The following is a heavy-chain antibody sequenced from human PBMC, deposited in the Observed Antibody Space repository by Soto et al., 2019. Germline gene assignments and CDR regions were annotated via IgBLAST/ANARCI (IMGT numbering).Heavy chain of an antibody. Sequence: ASVKVSCKASGYTFTDYYIHWVRQAPGQGLECMGWINPNSGGTDYAQKFQGRVTITADESTSTAYMELSSLRSEDTAVYYCARREWSPHDYYYGMDVWGQGTTVTVSS. V-gene: IGHV1-2*02. D-gene: IGHD3-3*01. CDR3: ARREWSPHDYYYGMDV. CDR1: GYTFTDYY. CDR2: INPNSGGT. J-gene: IGHJ6*02.